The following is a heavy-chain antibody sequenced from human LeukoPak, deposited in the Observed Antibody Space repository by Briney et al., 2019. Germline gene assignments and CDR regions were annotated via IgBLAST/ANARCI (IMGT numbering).Heavy chain of an antibody. D-gene: IGHD1-26*01. CDR1: GGSFSGYY. CDR3: ARANGRLVSGSYYYYYGMDV. V-gene: IGHV4-34*01. J-gene: IGHJ6*02. CDR2: INHSGST. Sequence: SETLSLTCAVYGGSFSGYYWSWIRQPPGKGLEWIGEINHSGSTNYNPSLKSRVTISVDTSKNQFSLRLSSVTAADTAVYYCARANGRLVSGSYYYYYGMDVWGQGTTVTVSS.